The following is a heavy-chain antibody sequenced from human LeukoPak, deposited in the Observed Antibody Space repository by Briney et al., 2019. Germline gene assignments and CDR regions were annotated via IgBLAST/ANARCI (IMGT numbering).Heavy chain of an antibody. V-gene: IGHV1-2*02. J-gene: IGHJ6*04. CDR3: ARGFTILGPAAGLDV. Sequence: GASVKVSCKASGYTFTAYYIHWVRQAPGQGLEWMGWINPNSGATNHAQTFRARVTMTRDPSISMAYMELSRLTSDDTAVYYCARGFTILGPAAGLDVWGIGTTVTVSS. CDR1: GYTFTAYY. CDR2: INPNSGAT. D-gene: IGHD3-3*01.